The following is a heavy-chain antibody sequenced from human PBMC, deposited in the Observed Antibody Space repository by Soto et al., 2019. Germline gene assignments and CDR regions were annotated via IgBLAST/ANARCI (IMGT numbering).Heavy chain of an antibody. Sequence: LSLTCTVSGGSISSGDYYWSWIRQPPGKGLEWIGYIYYSGSTYYNPSLKSRVTISVDTSKNQFSLKLSSVTASDTAVYYCARVVVTRNYYYSSGNSILAFDIWGQGTMVTVSS. D-gene: IGHD3-22*01. V-gene: IGHV4-30-4*01. CDR1: GGSISSGDYY. CDR2: IYYSGST. CDR3: ARVVVTRNYYYSSGNSILAFDI. J-gene: IGHJ3*02.